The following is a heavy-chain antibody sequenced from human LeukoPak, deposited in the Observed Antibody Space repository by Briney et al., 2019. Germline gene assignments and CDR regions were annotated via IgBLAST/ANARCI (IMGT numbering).Heavy chain of an antibody. CDR3: ARRPFGVGWFDP. D-gene: IGHD3-3*01. CDR1: GGSISSDNYY. Sequence: TPSETLSLTCTVSGGSISSDNYYWGWIRQPPGKGLELIGSINYSGSTYYNPSLRSRVTIFVDTSKIQLSLRLNSVTAADTAVYYCARRPFGVGWFDPWGQGTLVTVSS. J-gene: IGHJ5*02. V-gene: IGHV4-39*01. CDR2: INYSGST.